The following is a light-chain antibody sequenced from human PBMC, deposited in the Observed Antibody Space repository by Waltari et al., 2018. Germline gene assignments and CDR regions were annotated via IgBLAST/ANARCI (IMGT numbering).Light chain of an antibody. Sequence: QSVLTQPPSTSATPGQRVTISCSGSKSNIGTNSVYWYQQVPGMAPKLITYKNSQRPSGVPDRFAGSKSVTSASLAIGGLRSEDEATYHCAAWDDGWSGPWVFGGGTRVTVL. CDR1: KSNIGTNS. CDR2: KNS. V-gene: IGLV1-47*01. J-gene: IGLJ3*02. CDR3: AAWDDGWSGPWV.